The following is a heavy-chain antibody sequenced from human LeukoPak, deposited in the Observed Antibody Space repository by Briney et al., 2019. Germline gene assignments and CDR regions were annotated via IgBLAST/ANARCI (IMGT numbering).Heavy chain of an antibody. J-gene: IGHJ3*02. CDR2: IYPGDSDT. V-gene: IGHV5-51*01. Sequence: GESLKISCKGSGYSFSNYWIGWVRQMPGKGLEWMGIIYPGDSDTTYSPSFQGQVTISADKSISTAYLQWSSLKASDTAMYYCARQDSSGYYAFDIWGQGTMVTVSS. D-gene: IGHD3-22*01. CDR3: ARQDSSGYYAFDI. CDR1: GYSFSNYW.